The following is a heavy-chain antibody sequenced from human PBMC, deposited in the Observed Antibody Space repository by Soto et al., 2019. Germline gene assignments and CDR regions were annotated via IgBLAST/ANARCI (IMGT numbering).Heavy chain of an antibody. J-gene: IGHJ5*02. CDR1: GYSIITGYY. Sequence: SDTLSLTSVVSGYSIITGYYWGWIRQPPGQGLEWIGSIYRSGKTYYNPSLKSRVTLSVDTSKNKFSLKLSSVTAADTAIYYCALHTFYFGHHPQYNNWFETRGQGHLATVS. CDR3: ALHTFYFGHHPQYNNWFET. D-gene: IGHD3-10*01. V-gene: IGHV4-38-2*01. CDR2: IYRSGKT.